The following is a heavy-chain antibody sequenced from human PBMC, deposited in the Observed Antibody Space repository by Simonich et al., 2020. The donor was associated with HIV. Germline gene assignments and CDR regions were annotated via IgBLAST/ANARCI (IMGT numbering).Heavy chain of an antibody. CDR2: ITHRGIT. J-gene: IGHJ4*02. V-gene: IGHV4-34*01. CDR3: ARRDRELILYFDY. D-gene: IGHD3-3*01. CDR1: GGWFSGYY. Sequence: QVQLQQWGAGLLKPSETLSLTCAVYGGWFSGYYWSWIRQPPGKGLEWIGEITHRGITNYKSSLNSRATISGDKSKNQFSLKLSSVTAADTAIYYCARRDRELILYFDYWGQGNLVTVSS.